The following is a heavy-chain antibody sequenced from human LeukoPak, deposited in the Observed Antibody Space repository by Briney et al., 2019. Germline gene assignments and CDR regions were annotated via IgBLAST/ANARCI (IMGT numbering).Heavy chain of an antibody. D-gene: IGHD2-15*01. V-gene: IGHV4-39*07. CDR2: IYYSGST. Sequence: SETLSLTCTVSGGSISSYYWGWIRQPPGKGLEWIGSIYYSGSTYYNPSLKSRVTISVDTSKNQFSLKLSSVTAADTAVYYCARDTRVVVAATYFDYWGQGTLVTVSS. CDR3: ARDTRVVVAATYFDY. J-gene: IGHJ4*02. CDR1: GGSISSYY.